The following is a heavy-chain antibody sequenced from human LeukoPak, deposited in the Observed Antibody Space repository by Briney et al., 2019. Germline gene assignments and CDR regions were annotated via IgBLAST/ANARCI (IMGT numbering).Heavy chain of an antibody. V-gene: IGHV3-23*01. J-gene: IGHJ4*02. D-gene: IGHD6-19*01. CDR2: ISGSDGST. CDR1: GFTFSSYA. CDR3: AIKGSSGWPYYFDY. Sequence: GGSLRLSCAASGFTFSSYAMSWVRQAPGKGLDWVSTISGSDGSTYYADSVKGRFTISRDNSMNTLFLQMISLRADDTAVYYCAIKGSSGWPYYFDYWGQGTLVTVSS.